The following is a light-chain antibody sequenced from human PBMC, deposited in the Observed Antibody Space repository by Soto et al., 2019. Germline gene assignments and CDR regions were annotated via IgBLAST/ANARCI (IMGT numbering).Light chain of an antibody. CDR1: QSVSSY. V-gene: IGKV3-11*01. Sequence: EIVWTQSPATLSLSPGERATLSCRASQSVSSYLAWYQQKPGQAPRLLIYDASNRATGISARFSGSGSGTDFTLTISSLEPEDFAVYYCQQRSNRPITFGQGTRLE. CDR2: DAS. J-gene: IGKJ5*01. CDR3: QQRSNRPIT.